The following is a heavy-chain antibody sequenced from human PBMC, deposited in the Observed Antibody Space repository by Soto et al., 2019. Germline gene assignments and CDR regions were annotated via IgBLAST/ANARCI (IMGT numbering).Heavy chain of an antibody. CDR2: VSHDGRNT. V-gene: IGHV3-30*18. CDR1: GFTFSDYA. CDR3: AKGGRQWLVTSDFNY. D-gene: IGHD6-19*01. Sequence: VQLVESGGGVVQPGRSLRLSCAASGFTFSDYAMHWVRQAPGKGLEWVAVVSHDGRNTHYADSVKGRFTISRDSSKNTVPLEMTSLRAEDTAVYYCAKGGRQWLVTSDFNYWGQGDLVTVSS. J-gene: IGHJ4*02.